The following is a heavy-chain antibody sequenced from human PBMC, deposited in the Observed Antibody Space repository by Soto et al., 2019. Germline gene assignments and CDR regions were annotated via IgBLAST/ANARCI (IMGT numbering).Heavy chain of an antibody. Sequence: PSETLSLTCTVSGGSISSYYWSWIRQPPGKGLEWIGYIYYSGSTNYNPSLKSRVTISVDTSKNQFSLKLSSVTAADTAVYYCASSYDILTGYYGLFDYWGQGTLVNVSS. J-gene: IGHJ4*02. CDR1: GGSISSYY. CDR2: IYYSGST. V-gene: IGHV4-59*08. D-gene: IGHD3-9*01. CDR3: ASSYDILTGYYGLFDY.